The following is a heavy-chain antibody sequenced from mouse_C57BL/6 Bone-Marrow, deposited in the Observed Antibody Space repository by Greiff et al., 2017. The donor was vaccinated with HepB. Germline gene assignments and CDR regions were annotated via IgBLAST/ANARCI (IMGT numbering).Heavy chain of an antibody. CDR3: VRSPDGYYEDYAMDY. V-gene: IGHV10-1*01. J-gene: IGHJ4*01. Sequence: EVMLVESGGGLVQPKGSLKLSCAASGFSFNTYAMNWVRQAPGKGLEWVARIRSKSNNYATYYADSVKDRFTISRDDSESMLYLQMNNLKTEDTAMYYCVRSPDGYYEDYAMDYWGQGTSVTVSS. D-gene: IGHD2-3*01. CDR1: GFSFNTYA. CDR2: IRSKSNNYAT.